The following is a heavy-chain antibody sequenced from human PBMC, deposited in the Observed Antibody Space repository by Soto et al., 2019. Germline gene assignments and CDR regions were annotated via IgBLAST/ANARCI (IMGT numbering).Heavy chain of an antibody. CDR2: ISYDGSNK. V-gene: IGHV3-30-3*01. CDR1: GFTFSSYA. D-gene: IGHD3-3*01. J-gene: IGHJ6*02. Sequence: GGSLRLSCAASGFTFSSYAMHWVRQAPGKGLKWVAVISYDGSNKYYADSVKGRFTISRDNSKNTLYLQMNSLRAEDTAVYYCASKHYDFWSGYRDYYYYGMDVWGQGTTVTVSS. CDR3: ASKHYDFWSGYRDYYYYGMDV.